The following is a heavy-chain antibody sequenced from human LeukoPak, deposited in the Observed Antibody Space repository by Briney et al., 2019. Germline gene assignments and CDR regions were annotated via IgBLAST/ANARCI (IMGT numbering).Heavy chain of an antibody. D-gene: IGHD3-22*01. CDR3: AKAHYYDSSGFYYFDY. CDR1: GFTFSSYA. J-gene: IGHJ4*02. Sequence: GGSLILSCAASGFTFSSYAMSWVRQAPGKGLEWVSAISGSGGSTYYADSVKGRFTISRDNSKNTLYLQMNSLRAEDTAVYYCAKAHYYDSSGFYYFDYWGQGTLVTVSS. CDR2: ISGSGGST. V-gene: IGHV3-23*01.